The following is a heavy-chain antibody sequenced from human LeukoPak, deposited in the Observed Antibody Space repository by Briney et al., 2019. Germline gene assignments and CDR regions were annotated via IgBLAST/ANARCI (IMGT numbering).Heavy chain of an antibody. J-gene: IGHJ4*02. CDR2: IIPILGIA. Sequence: SVKVSCKASGGTFSSYAISWVRQAPGQGLEWMGRIIPILGIANYAQKFQGSVTITADKSTSTAYMELSSLRSEDTAVYYCARDKPSNTEKVAIGARWGFRAPYYFDYWGQGTLVTVSS. V-gene: IGHV1-69*04. D-gene: IGHD5-12*01. CDR3: ARDKPSNTEKVAIGARWGFRAPYYFDY. CDR1: GGTFSSYA.